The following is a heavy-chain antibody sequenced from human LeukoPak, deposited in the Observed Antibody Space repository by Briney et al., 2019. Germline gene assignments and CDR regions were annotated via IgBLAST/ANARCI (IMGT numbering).Heavy chain of an antibody. D-gene: IGHD2-21*02. J-gene: IGHJ4*02. CDR3: ARWVVTAIRAYYFDY. CDR1: GGTFSSYA. CDR2: IIPIFGTA. Sequence: GASVKVSCKASGGTFSSYAISWVRQAPGQGLEWMGGIIPIFGTANYAQKFQGRVTITADKSTSTAYMELSSLRSEDTAVYYCARWVVTAIRAYYFDYWGQGTLVTVSS. V-gene: IGHV1-69*06.